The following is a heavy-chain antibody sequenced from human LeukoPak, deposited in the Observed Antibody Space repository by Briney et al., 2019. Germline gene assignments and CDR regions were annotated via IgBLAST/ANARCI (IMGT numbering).Heavy chain of an antibody. V-gene: IGHV1-69*05. CDR3: AGYCSSTSCPRIGFYYYMDV. Sequence: ASVKVSCKASGGTFSSYAISWVRQAPGQGLEWMGGIIPIFGTANYAQKFQGRATITTDESTSTAYMELSSLRSEDTAVYYCAGYCSSTSCPRIGFYYYMDVWGKGTTVTVSS. J-gene: IGHJ6*03. D-gene: IGHD2-2*01. CDR2: IIPIFGTA. CDR1: GGTFSSYA.